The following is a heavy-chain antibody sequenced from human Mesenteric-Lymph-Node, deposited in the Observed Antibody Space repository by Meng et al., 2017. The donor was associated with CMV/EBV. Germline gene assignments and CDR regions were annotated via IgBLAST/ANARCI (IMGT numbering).Heavy chain of an antibody. J-gene: IGHJ4*02. D-gene: IGHD6-13*01. CDR2: IHHSGST. CDR3: VTPPRFQQPVF. V-gene: IGHV4-55*02. Sequence: GSLRLSCAVSGDSISSGNWCIWVRQPPGKGLEWIGEIHHSGSTYYNPSLNSRVTISVDTSKRQFSLRLNSVTAADTGVYFCVTPPRFQQPVFWGQGTRVTVSS. CDR1: GDSISSGNW.